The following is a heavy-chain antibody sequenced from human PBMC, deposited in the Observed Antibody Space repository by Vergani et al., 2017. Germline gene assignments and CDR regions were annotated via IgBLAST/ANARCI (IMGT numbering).Heavy chain of an antibody. CDR1: GGSFSGYY. D-gene: IGHD2-15*01. J-gene: IGHJ4*02. V-gene: IGHV4-34*01. Sequence: QVQLQQWGAGLLKPSETLSLTCAVYGGSFSGYYWSWIRQPPGKGLEWIGEINHSGSTNYNQSLKSRVTMSVDTSKNQFSLKLSSVTAADTAVYYCARGTRGSRGRFDYWGQGTLVTVSS. CDR2: INHSGST. CDR3: ARGTRGSRGRFDY.